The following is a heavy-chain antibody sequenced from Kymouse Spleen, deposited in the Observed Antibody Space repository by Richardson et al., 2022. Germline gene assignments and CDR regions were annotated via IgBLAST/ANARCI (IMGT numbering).Heavy chain of an antibody. CDR1: GFTFSSYG. Sequence: QVQLVESGGGVVQPGRSLRLSCAASGFTFSSYGMHWVRQAPGKGLEWVAVIWYDGSNKYYADSVKGRFTISRDNSKNTLYLQMNSLRAEDTAVYYCARDRWNYSYYYYYGMDVWGQGTTVTVSS. V-gene: IGHV3-33*01. D-gene: IGHD1-7*01. CDR2: IWYDGSNK. J-gene: IGHJ6*02. CDR3: ARDRWNYSYYYYYGMDV.